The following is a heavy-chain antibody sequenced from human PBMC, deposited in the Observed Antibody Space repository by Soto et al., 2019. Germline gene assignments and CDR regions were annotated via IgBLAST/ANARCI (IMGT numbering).Heavy chain of an antibody. CDR2: ISGYNGNT. CDR1: GYTFTSYC. V-gene: IGHV1-18*01. J-gene: IGHJ6*03. D-gene: IGHD4-4*01. Sequence: AASVKVSCKASGYTFTSYCISWVRQAPGQGPEWMGWISGYNGNTHYPQKFQGKVTMTTDTSTSTAYMELRSLRSDDTAVYYCAKADSNYAGRFSYYYMDVWGNGTLVTVSS. CDR3: AKADSNYAGRFSYYYMDV.